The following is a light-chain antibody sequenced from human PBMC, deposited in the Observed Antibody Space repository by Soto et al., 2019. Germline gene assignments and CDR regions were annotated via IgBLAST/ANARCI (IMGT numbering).Light chain of an antibody. CDR2: DAS. Sequence: EIVLTQSPAILSMSPGERATLSCRASQSVSSYFAWYQQKPGQAPRLLIYDASNRATGVPARFSGSGSGTDFTLTISSLEPEDFAFYYCQQRRYWPVTFGQGTQVEIK. CDR3: QQRRYWPVT. V-gene: IGKV3-11*01. J-gene: IGKJ1*01. CDR1: QSVSSY.